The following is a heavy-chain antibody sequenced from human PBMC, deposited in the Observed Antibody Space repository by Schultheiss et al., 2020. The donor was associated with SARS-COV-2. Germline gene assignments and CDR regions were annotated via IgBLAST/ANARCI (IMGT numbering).Heavy chain of an antibody. CDR3: ARMTKYYYDRSGCIDY. CDR2: IDWDDEK. V-gene: IGHV2-70*13. Sequence: TLSLTCTVSGGSISSYYWSWIRQPPGKALEWLALIDWDDEKDYSRSLKTRLTISQDTPKKQVVLTMTNMDPADTATYYCARMTKYYYDRSGCIDYWGQGILVTVSS. J-gene: IGHJ4*02. D-gene: IGHD3-22*01. CDR1: GGSISSYYW.